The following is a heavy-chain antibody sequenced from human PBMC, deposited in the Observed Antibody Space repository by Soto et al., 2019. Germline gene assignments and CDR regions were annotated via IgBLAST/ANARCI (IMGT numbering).Heavy chain of an antibody. CDR3: AKEMATISPDY. D-gene: IGHD5-12*01. J-gene: IGHJ4*02. V-gene: IGHV3-30*18. CDR2: ISYDGSNK. Sequence: QVQLVESGGGVVQPGRSLRLSCAASGFTFSSYGMHWVRQAPGKGLEWVAVISYDGSNKYYADSVKGRFTISRDNSKNTLYLQMNSLRAEDTAVYYCAKEMATISPDYWGQGTLVTVSS. CDR1: GFTFSSYG.